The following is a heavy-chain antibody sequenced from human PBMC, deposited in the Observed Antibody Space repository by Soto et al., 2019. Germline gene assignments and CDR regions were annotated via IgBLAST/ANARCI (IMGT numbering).Heavy chain of an antibody. D-gene: IGHD2-8*02. CDR2: IIPILGIA. Sequence: QVQLVQSGAEVKKPGSSVQVSCKASGGTFSSYTISWVRQAPGQGLEWMGRIIPILGIANYAQKFQGRVTITADKSTSTAYMELSSLRSEDTAVYYCARLVTGSQFDYWGQGTLVTVSS. CDR3: ARLVTGSQFDY. CDR1: GGTFSSYT. J-gene: IGHJ4*02. V-gene: IGHV1-69*02.